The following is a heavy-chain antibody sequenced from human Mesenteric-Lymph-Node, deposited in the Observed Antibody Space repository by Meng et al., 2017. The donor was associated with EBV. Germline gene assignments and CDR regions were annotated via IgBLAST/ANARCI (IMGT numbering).Heavy chain of an antibody. D-gene: IGHD2-21*01. Sequence: QVPLRESGPGPVKPSGTLSLTSAVSGDSIRSSNWWNWVRQSPGKGLEWIGELYPTGSTNYSPSFESRVTMSVDKSKNQFSLILNSVTAADTAMYYCARGVLFRGVIDLYYFDYWGQGTLVTVSS. CDR1: GDSIRSSNW. CDR2: LYPTGST. J-gene: IGHJ4*02. V-gene: IGHV4-4*02. CDR3: ARGVLFRGVIDLYYFDY.